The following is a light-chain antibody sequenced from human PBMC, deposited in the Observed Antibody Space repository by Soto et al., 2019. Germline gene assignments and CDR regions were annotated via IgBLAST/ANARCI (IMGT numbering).Light chain of an antibody. CDR2: GAS. V-gene: IGKV3-15*01. CDR3: QQYNNWPLS. Sequence: EVVMTQSPVTLSVSPGERVTLSCRASQSVTSNLAWYQQKPGQAPKLLIFGASTRATSIPARFSGSGSGTEFTLTISSLQSEDFAVYYCQQYNNWPLSFGQGTKVEIK. J-gene: IGKJ1*01. CDR1: QSVTSN.